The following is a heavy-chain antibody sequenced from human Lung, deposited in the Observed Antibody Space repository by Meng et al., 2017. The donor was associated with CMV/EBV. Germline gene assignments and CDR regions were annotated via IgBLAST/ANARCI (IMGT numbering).Heavy chain of an antibody. CDR2: IYYSGST. V-gene: IGHV4-39*07. D-gene: IGHD3-3*01. CDR3: ASTNYDFWSGYWRGNFDY. J-gene: IGHJ4*02. CDR1: GGSISSSSYY. Sequence: SXTXSLXCTVSGGSISSSSYYWGWIRQPPGKGLEWIGSIYYSGSTYYNPSLKSRVTISVDTSKNQFSLKLSSVTAADTAVYYCASTNYDFWSGYWRGNFDYWGQGTLVTVSS.